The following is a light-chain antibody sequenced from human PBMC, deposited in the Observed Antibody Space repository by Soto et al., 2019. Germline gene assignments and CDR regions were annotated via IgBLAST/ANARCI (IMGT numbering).Light chain of an antibody. CDR1: NSDVGGYNY. V-gene: IGLV2-14*03. J-gene: IGLJ1*01. CDR2: DVS. Sequence: QSVLTQPASVSGSPGQSITISCTGTNSDVGGYNYVSWYQHHPGKAPKLMIYDVSNRPSGVSNRFSGSKSGNTASLTISGLQAEDEDDYYCSSYTSSSTRVFGTGTKVTVL. CDR3: SSYTSSSTRV.